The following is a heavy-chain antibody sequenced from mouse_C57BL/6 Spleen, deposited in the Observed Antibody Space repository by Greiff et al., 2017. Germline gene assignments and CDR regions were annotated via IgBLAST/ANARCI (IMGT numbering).Heavy chain of an antibody. J-gene: IGHJ4*01. V-gene: IGHV1-20*01. Sequence: EVQLVESGPELVKPGDSVKISCKASGYSFTGYFMNWVMQSHGKSLEWIGRINPYNGDTFYNQKFKGKATLTVDKSSSTAHMELRSLTSEDSAVYYCARSNYSNYEYYAMDYWGQGTSVTVSS. CDR2: INPYNGDT. D-gene: IGHD2-5*01. CDR1: GYSFTGYF. CDR3: ARSNYSNYEYYAMDY.